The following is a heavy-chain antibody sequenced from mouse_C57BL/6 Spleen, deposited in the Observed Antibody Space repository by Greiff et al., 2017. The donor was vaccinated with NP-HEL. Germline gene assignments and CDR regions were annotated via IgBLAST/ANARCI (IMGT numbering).Heavy chain of an antibody. V-gene: IGHV1-78*01. CDR2: IYPRDGST. CDR3: AIRWDYSNSYWDFEV. D-gene: IGHD2-5*01. CDR1: GYTFTDHT. J-gene: IGHJ1*03. Sequence: VQGVESDAELVKPGASVKISCKVSGYTFTDHTIHWMKQRPEQGLEWIGYIYPRDGSTKYNEKFKGKATLTADKSSSAAYMQLNSLTSEDSAVYCCAIRWDYSNSYWDFEVWGTGTTVTVSS.